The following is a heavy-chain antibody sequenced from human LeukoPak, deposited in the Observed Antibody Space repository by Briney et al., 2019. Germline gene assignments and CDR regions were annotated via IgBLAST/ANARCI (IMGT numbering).Heavy chain of an antibody. V-gene: IGHV4-31*03. J-gene: IGHJ6*02. Sequence: SETLSLTCTVSGGSISSGGYYWSWIRQHPGKGLEWIGYIYYSGSTYYNPSLKSRVTISVDTSKNQFSLKLSSVTAADTAVYYCARDRSTNYYYYGMDVWGQGTTVTVSS. CDR2: IYYSGST. CDR1: GGSISSGGYY. CDR3: ARDRSTNYYYYGMDV.